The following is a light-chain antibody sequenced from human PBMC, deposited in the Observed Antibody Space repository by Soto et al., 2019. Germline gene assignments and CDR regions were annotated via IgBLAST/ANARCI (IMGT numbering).Light chain of an antibody. Sequence: DIQMTQSASSLSASVGDIVTITCRASQSISSNLNWHQQKPGKAPKVLIYAASSLQSGVPSRFSGIGSGTDFTLTISSLQPEDFATYYCQQSYSIPYTFGQGTKLEIK. CDR1: QSISSN. CDR3: QQSYSIPYT. V-gene: IGKV1-39*01. J-gene: IGKJ2*01. CDR2: AAS.